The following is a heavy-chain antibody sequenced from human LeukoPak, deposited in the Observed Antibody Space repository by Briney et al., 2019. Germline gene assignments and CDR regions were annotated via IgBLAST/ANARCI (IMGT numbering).Heavy chain of an antibody. D-gene: IGHD5-24*01. CDR1: GFTFSSYW. CDR2: IWYDGTKK. Sequence: PGGSLRLSCAASGFTFSSYWMSWVRQAPGKGLEWVAVIWYDGTKKYYADSVKGRFTISRDNSKNKMYLQMNSLRAEDTAVYYCARDRRWLQSEGLDYWGQGTLVTVSS. V-gene: IGHV3-33*08. J-gene: IGHJ4*02. CDR3: ARDRRWLQSEGLDY.